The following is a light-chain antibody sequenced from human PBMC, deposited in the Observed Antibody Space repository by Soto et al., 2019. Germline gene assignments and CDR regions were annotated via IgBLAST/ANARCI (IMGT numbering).Light chain of an antibody. V-gene: IGKV3-11*01. Sequence: LFTQCPATLSVSPGERATLSCRASQSVSSYLAWYQQKPGQAPRLLIYDASNRATGIPARFSGSGSGTDFTLTISSLEPEDFAVYYCQQRSNWPTVTFGQGTRLEIK. J-gene: IGKJ5*01. CDR1: QSVSSY. CDR2: DAS. CDR3: QQRSNWPTVT.